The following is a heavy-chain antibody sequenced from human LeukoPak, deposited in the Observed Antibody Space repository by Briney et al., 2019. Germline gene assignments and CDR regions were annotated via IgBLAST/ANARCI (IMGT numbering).Heavy chain of an antibody. Sequence: SETLSLTCTVSGGSISSHYWSWIRQPPGKGLKWIGYIYYSGSTNYNPSLKSRVTISVDTSKNQFSLKLSSVTAADTAVYYCAREGSSSSLDYWGQGTLVTVSS. CDR1: GGSISSHY. J-gene: IGHJ4*02. CDR2: IYYSGST. CDR3: AREGSSSSLDY. D-gene: IGHD6-6*01. V-gene: IGHV4-59*11.